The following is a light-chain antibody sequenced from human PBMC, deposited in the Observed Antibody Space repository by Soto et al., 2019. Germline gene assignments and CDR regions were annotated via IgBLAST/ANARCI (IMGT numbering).Light chain of an antibody. Sequence: ELVLTQSPGTLSLSPGERATLSCRASQRMSSNYLAWYQQKPGQSPRLLIYGTSMRATGIPDRFSGSGSGTGFTHTISGLEPEDSAVYYCQQYGTFSPRYTFGQETKLKIK. CDR3: QQYGTFSPRYT. J-gene: IGKJ2*01. V-gene: IGKV3-20*01. CDR2: GTS. CDR1: QRMSSNY.